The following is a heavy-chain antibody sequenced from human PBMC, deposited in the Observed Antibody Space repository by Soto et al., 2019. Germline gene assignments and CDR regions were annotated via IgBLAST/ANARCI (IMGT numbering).Heavy chain of an antibody. J-gene: IGHJ4*02. CDR3: ARGKRDTREGPDS. Sequence: SEALPLSCNGSAGTIRGYYWNCIRQPPGKTLEWIGSIYYTGGTNYNPSLKSRVTISVDTSKNKFSLKFNSVTAADTAVYYCARGKRDTREGPDSRGQGTQDPVS. V-gene: IGHV4-59*01. D-gene: IGHD2-2*01. CDR1: AGTIRGYY. CDR2: IYYTGGT.